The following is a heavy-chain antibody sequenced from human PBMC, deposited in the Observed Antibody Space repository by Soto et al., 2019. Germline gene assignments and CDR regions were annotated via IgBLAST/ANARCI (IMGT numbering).Heavy chain of an antibody. Sequence: SQTLSLTCAISGDSVSSNSAAWNWIRQSPSRGPEWLGRTYYRSKLYNDYAVSVKSRITINPDTSKNQFSLQLNSVTPEDTAVYYFARGYSSPSGGKPRNGMDVWGQGTTVTVSS. D-gene: IGHD6-6*01. V-gene: IGHV6-1*01. J-gene: IGHJ6*02. CDR1: GDSVSSNSAA. CDR3: ARGYSSPSGGKPRNGMDV. CDR2: TYYRSKLYN.